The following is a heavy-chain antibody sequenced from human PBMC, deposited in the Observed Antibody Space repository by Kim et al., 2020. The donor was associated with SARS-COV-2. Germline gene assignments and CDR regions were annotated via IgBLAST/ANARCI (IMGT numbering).Heavy chain of an antibody. CDR2: ISSSGSTI. Sequence: GGSLRLFCAASGFTFSSYEMNWVRQAPGKGLEWVSYISSSGSTIYYADSVKGRFTISRDNAKNSLYLQMNSLRAEDTAVYYCARVRPGIAGAGLYYYYYGMDVWGRGTTVTVSS. J-gene: IGHJ6*02. V-gene: IGHV3-48*03. CDR3: ARVRPGIAGAGLYYYYYGMDV. CDR1: GFTFSSYE. D-gene: IGHD6-13*01.